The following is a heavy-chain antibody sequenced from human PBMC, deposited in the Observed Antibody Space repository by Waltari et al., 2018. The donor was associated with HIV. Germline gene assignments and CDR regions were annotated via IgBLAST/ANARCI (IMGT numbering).Heavy chain of an antibody. CDR3: ASDTYYYDSSGYYGNWFDP. CDR2: IYYSGIT. Sequence: QLQLQELGPGLVKPSETLSLTCTVSGGSISSSSYYWGWIRQPPGKGLEWIGSIYYSGITYDSPSRKRRVTISVDTSKNQFSLKLSSVTAADTAVYYCASDTYYYDSSGYYGNWFDPWGQGTLVTVSS. V-gene: IGHV4-39*07. J-gene: IGHJ5*02. D-gene: IGHD3-22*01. CDR1: GGSISSSSYY.